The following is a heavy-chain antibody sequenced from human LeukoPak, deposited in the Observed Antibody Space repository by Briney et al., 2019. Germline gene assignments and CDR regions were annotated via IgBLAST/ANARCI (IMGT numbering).Heavy chain of an antibody. D-gene: IGHD4-11*01. V-gene: IGHV4-59*01. CDR3: ARAQYYYVD. J-gene: IGHJ4*02. Sequence: SETLSLTCTVAGGSISSYYWSWIRQPPGKGLEWIGYIYYSGSTNYNPSLKSRVTISVDTSKDQFSLKLSSVTAADTAVYYCARAQYYYVDWGQGTLVTVSS. CDR2: IYYSGST. CDR1: GGSISSYY.